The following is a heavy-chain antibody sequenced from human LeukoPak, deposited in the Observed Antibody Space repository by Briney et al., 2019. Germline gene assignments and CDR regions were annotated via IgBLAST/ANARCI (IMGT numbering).Heavy chain of an antibody. D-gene: IGHD2-2*01. CDR2: INPNSGGT. Sequence: ASVKVSCKASGYTFTGYYMHWVRQAPGQGLEWMGWINPNSGGTNYAQKFQGRVTMTRDTSINTAYMELSRLRSDDTAVYYCARSGPAAPDYGMDVWGQGTTVTVSS. J-gene: IGHJ6*02. CDR3: ARSGPAAPDYGMDV. CDR1: GYTFTGYY. V-gene: IGHV1-2*02.